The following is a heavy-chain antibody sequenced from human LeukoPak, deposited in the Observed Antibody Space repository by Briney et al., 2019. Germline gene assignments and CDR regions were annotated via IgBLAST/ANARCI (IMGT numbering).Heavy chain of an antibody. V-gene: IGHV4-34*01. D-gene: IGHD2/OR15-2a*01. Sequence: SETLSLTCAVYGGSFSGYYWSWIRQPPGKGLEWIGEINHSGSTNYNPSLKSRVTILVDTSKNQFSLKLSSVTAADTAVYYCARVSHDYFFYYYYMDVWGKGTTVTVSS. CDR3: ARVSHDYFFYYYYMDV. CDR1: GGSFSGYY. J-gene: IGHJ6*03. CDR2: INHSGST.